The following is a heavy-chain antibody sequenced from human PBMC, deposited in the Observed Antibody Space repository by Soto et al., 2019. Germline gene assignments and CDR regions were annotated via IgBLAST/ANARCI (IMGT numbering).Heavy chain of an antibody. J-gene: IGHJ4*02. CDR1: GGTFSSYA. Sequence: QVQLVQSGAEVKKPGSSVKVSCKASGGTFSSYAISWVRQAPGQGLEWMGGIIPIFGTANYAQKFQGRVTITADESTSTAHMELSSLRSEETVVYYCARGVKGWLFHREFGYFDYWGQGTLVTVSS. D-gene: IGHD3-22*01. CDR3: ARGVKGWLFHREFGYFDY. V-gene: IGHV1-69*01. CDR2: IIPIFGTA.